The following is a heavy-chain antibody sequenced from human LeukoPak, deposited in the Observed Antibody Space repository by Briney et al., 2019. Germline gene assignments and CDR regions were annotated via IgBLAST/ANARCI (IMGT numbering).Heavy chain of an antibody. D-gene: IGHD3-3*01. Sequence: SVKVSCKASGGTFSSYAISWVRQAPGQGLEWMGGIIPIFGTVNYAQKFQGRVTITADKSTSTAYMELSSQRSEDTAVYFCARSLFRFLEWSYRSYYYYYMDVWGKGTTVTVSS. CDR3: ARSLFRFLEWSYRSYYYYYMDV. CDR2: IIPIFGTV. CDR1: GGTFSSYA. V-gene: IGHV1-69*06. J-gene: IGHJ6*03.